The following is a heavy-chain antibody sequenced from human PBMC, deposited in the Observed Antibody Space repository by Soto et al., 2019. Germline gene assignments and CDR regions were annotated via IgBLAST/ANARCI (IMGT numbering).Heavy chain of an antibody. Sequence: SETLSLTCTVSGGSISSSSYYWGWIRQPPGKGLEWIGSIYYSGSTYYNPSLKSRVTISVDTSKNQFSLKLSSVTAADTAVYYCARHARPYYYDSSGYYAWGYFDYWGQGTLVTVSS. V-gene: IGHV4-39*01. J-gene: IGHJ4*02. D-gene: IGHD3-22*01. CDR1: GGSISSSSYY. CDR3: ARHARPYYYDSSGYYAWGYFDY. CDR2: IYYSGST.